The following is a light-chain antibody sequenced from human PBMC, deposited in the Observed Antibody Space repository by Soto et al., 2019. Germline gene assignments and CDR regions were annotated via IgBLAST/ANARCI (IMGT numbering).Light chain of an antibody. CDR2: GAS. CDR3: QQYNSWPPFIS. Sequence: EIVMTQSPATLSVSPGDRATLSCRASQSVSSNLAWDQQKPGQAPRLLIYGASTRATGIPARFSGSGSGTEFTLTISSLQMEEFAVYYCQQYNSWPPFISFGQGTRREIK. J-gene: IGKJ5*01. V-gene: IGKV3-15*01. CDR1: QSVSSN.